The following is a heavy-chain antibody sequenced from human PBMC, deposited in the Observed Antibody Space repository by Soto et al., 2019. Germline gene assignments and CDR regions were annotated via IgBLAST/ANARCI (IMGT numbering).Heavy chain of an antibody. CDR3: ARDINDRVKQQLNAFDI. V-gene: IGHV3-33*01. J-gene: IGHJ3*02. CDR1: GFTLSSYC. D-gene: IGHD6-13*01. Sequence: AGSLCLSCAASGFTLSSYCIHWVRQGPGKGLEWVAVVWYDGSNNSYADSVKARFTISRDNSKNTLYQQMNSLRAEETAVYYCARDINDRVKQQLNAFDIWGQGTMVTVSS. CDR2: VWYDGSNN.